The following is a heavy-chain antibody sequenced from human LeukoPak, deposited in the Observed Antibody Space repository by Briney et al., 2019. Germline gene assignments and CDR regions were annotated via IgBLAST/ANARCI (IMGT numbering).Heavy chain of an antibody. CDR1: GFTVSSNY. V-gene: IGHV3-66*01. CDR3: ARDAPYYYDSFGYRLSYFDY. D-gene: IGHD3-22*01. J-gene: IGHJ4*02. Sequence: GGSLRLSCAASGFTVSSNYMSWVRQAPGKGLEWISVIYSGGSTSYAGSVKGRFTISRDNSKNTLFLQMNSLRAEDTAVYYCARDAPYYYDSFGYRLSYFDYWGQGTLVTVSS. CDR2: IYSGGST.